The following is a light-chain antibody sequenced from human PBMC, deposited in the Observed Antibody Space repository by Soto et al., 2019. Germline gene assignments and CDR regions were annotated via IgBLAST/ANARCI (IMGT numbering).Light chain of an antibody. CDR1: SSNIGRNT. CDR3: AAWDASLSGVV. Sequence: QSVLTQPPSASGTPGQRVTISCTGGSSNIGRNTVNWYQQLPGTAPKLLMYKDNQRPSGVPDRFSGSKSGTSASLAISGLQSEDEDDYYCAAWDASLSGVVFGGGTKLTVL. J-gene: IGLJ2*01. V-gene: IGLV1-44*01. CDR2: KDN.